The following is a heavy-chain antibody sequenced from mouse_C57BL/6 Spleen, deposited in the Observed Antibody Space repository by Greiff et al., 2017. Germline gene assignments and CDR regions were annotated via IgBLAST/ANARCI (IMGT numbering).Heavy chain of an antibody. D-gene: IGHD1-1*01. CDR2: INPNNGGT. V-gene: IGHV1-18*01. CDR1: GYTFTDYN. J-gene: IGHJ3*01. Sequence: EVQLQQSGPELVKPGASVKIPCKASGYTFTDYNMDWVKQSHGKSLEWIGDINPNNGGTIYNQKFKGKATLTVDKSSSTAYMELRSLTSEDTAVYYCARRIYYYGSRGFAYRGQGTLVTVSA. CDR3: ARRIYYYGSRGFAY.